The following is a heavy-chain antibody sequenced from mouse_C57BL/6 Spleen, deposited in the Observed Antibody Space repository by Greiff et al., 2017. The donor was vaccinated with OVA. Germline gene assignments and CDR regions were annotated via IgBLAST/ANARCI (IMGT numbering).Heavy chain of an antibody. CDR2: IYPGDGDT. D-gene: IGHD3-1*01. J-gene: IGHJ2*01. V-gene: IGHV1-82*01. Sequence: VQLQQSGPELVKPGASVKISCKASGYAFSSSWMNWVKQRPGKGLEWIGRIYPGDGDTNYNGKFKGKATLTADKSSSTAYMQLSSLTSEDSAVYFCAHSSSFDYWGQGTTLTVSS. CDR1: GYAFSSSW. CDR3: AHSSSFDY.